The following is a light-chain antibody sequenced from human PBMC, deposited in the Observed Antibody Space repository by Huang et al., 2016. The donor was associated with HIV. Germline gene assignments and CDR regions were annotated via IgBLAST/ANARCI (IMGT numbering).Light chain of an antibody. Sequence: PGERATLSCRASQSVSSSYLAWYQQKPGQAPRLLIYGASSRATDIPDRFSGSGSGTDFTLTISRLEPEDFAVYYCQQYGSSTWTFGQGTKVEIK. CDR1: QSVSSSY. V-gene: IGKV3-20*01. CDR3: QQYGSSTWT. J-gene: IGKJ1*01. CDR2: GAS.